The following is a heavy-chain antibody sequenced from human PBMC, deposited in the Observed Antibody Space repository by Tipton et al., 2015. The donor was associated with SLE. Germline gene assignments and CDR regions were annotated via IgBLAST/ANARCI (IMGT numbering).Heavy chain of an antibody. CDR3: ANSVAF. CDR1: GFTFSSYG. D-gene: IGHD5-12*01. V-gene: IGHV3-30*02. CDR2: LRYDGSNK. J-gene: IGHJ4*02. Sequence: SGFTFSSYGMHWVRQAPGKGLEWVAFLRYDGSNKYCADSVKGRFTISRDNSKNTLYLQMNSLRPEDTAVYYCANSVAFGGQGTLVTVSS.